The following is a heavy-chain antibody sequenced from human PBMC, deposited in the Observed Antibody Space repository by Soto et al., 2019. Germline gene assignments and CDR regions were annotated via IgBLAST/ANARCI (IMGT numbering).Heavy chain of an antibody. CDR2: IYHSGST. CDR3: ASSHAGAHITAAVH. Sequence: SETLSLTCAPSGVSISSGHYSWSWFRQPPGKGLEWIGYIYHSGSTYYNPSLKSRVTISVDRSKNQFSLKLSSVTAADTAVYYCASSHAGAHITAAVHWGQGTLVTVSS. V-gene: IGHV4-30-2*01. J-gene: IGHJ4*02. D-gene: IGHD6-13*01. CDR1: GVSISSGHYS.